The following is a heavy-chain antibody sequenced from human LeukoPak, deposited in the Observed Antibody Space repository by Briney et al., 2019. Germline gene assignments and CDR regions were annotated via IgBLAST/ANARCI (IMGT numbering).Heavy chain of an antibody. CDR3: AKDSYSSGWQEFDY. D-gene: IGHD6-19*01. CDR2: ISGSGGST. V-gene: IGHV3-23*01. CDR1: GFTFSSYG. J-gene: IGHJ4*02. Sequence: GGSLRLSCAASGFTFSSYGMHWVRQAPGKGLEWVSAISGSGGSTYYADSVKGRFTISRDNSKNTLYLQMNSLRAEDTAVYYCAKDSYSSGWQEFDYWGQGTLVTVSS.